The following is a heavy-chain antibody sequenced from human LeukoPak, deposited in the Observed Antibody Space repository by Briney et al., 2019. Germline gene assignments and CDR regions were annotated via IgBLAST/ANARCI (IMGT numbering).Heavy chain of an antibody. CDR2: IYYSGST. CDR1: GDSISSRSYY. D-gene: IGHD3-10*01. Sequence: SETLSLTCGISGDSISSRSYYWGWIRQPPGKGLEWIASIYYSGSTYHNPSLKSRVTISVDRSKNQFSLKLSSVTAADTAVYYCARGHGSGSDFDYWGQGTLVTVSS. J-gene: IGHJ4*02. CDR3: ARGHGSGSDFDY. V-gene: IGHV4-39*07.